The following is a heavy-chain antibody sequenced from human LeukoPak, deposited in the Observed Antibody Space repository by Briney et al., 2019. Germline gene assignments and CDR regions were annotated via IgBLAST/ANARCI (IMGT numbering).Heavy chain of an antibody. CDR3: AKGRSVVRGPFYY. CDR1: GFTFSSHA. D-gene: IGHD3-10*01. J-gene: IGHJ4*02. CDR2: ISYDGSNE. Sequence: GRSLRLSCAASGFTFSSHAMHWVRQAPGKGLEWVAVISYDGSNEDYADSVNGRFTMSRDNSKNTLYLQMISLRAEDTAVYYCAKGRSVVRGPFYYWGQGTLVTVSS. V-gene: IGHV3-30*18.